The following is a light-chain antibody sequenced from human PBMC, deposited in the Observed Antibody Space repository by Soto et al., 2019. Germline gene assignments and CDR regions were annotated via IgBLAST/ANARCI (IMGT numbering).Light chain of an antibody. Sequence: EMVLTQSPGTLSLSPGERATLSCRASQSISSSYLAWYQQKPGQAPSLLIYAASSRATGIPDRFSGSGSGTDFTLTISRLEPEDFAVYYCQQYGSSSYTFGQGTQLEIK. CDR1: QSISSSY. J-gene: IGKJ2*01. CDR3: QQYGSSSYT. V-gene: IGKV3-20*01. CDR2: AAS.